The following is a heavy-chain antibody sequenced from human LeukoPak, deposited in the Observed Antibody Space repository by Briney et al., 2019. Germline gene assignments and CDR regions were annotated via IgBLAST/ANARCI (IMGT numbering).Heavy chain of an antibody. Sequence: GGSLRLSCAASGFTFSNYWMHWVRQAPGKGLVWVSCISSDGRSTFYADSVQGRFTISRDNAKNTLYLQMNSLRAEDTAVYYCAKDRAITMVRGVLGYWGQGTLVTVSS. J-gene: IGHJ4*02. D-gene: IGHD3-10*01. CDR3: AKDRAITMVRGVLGY. CDR2: ISSDGRST. V-gene: IGHV3-74*01. CDR1: GFTFSNYW.